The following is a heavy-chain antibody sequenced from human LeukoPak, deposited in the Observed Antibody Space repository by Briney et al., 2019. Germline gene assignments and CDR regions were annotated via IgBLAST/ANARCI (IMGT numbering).Heavy chain of an antibody. J-gene: IGHJ4*02. Sequence: SETLSLTCTVSGGSISSYYWSWIRQPPGKGLEWIGSIYHSGSTYYNPSLKSRVTISVDTSKNQFSLKLSSVTAADTAVYYCASIAAAGMNYWGQGTLVTVSS. CDR2: IYHSGST. CDR1: GGSISSYY. CDR3: ASIAAAGMNY. D-gene: IGHD6-13*01. V-gene: IGHV4-59*08.